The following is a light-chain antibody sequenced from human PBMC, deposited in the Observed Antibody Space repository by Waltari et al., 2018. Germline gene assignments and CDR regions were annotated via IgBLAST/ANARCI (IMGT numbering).Light chain of an antibody. CDR1: QRITDW. CDR2: RAS. V-gene: IGKV1-5*03. J-gene: IGKJ2*01. CDR3: QQFNNHPFT. Sequence: DIQVTQSPSTLSASVGYRITIPCRASQRITDWLAWYQVKPGKPPKLLMYRASTLQKGIPSSFSGSGSGTEFTLTISSLQPDDFATYYCQQFNNHPFTFGQGTKVQI.